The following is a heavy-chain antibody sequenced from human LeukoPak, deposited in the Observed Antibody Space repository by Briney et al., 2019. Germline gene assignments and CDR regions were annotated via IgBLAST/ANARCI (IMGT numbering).Heavy chain of an antibody. CDR2: INPNSGGT. Sequence: GASVKVSCKASGYKFTGYYMHWVRQAPGQGLEWMGWINPNSGGTNYAQKFQGRVTMTRDTSITTAYMELSRLRSDDTAVYYCARDSAGFWTSNGGYYMDVWGKGTTVTVSS. CDR3: ARDSAGFWTSNGGYYMDV. CDR1: GYKFTGYY. V-gene: IGHV1-2*02. J-gene: IGHJ6*03. D-gene: IGHD3/OR15-3a*01.